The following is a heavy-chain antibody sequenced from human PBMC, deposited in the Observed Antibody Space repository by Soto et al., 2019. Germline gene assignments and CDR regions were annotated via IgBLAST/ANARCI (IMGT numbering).Heavy chain of an antibody. CDR2: IYYSGST. D-gene: IGHD6-13*01. CDR1: PGCINGRSYY. Sequence: PSVTLWFTCTVSPGCINGRSYYWGGIRQPPGKGLEWIGSIYYSGSTYYNPSLKSRVTISVDTSKNQFSLKLSSVTAADTAVYYCARRGSSSWYGYW. V-gene: IGHV4-39*01. CDR3: ARRGSSSWYGY. J-gene: IGHJ4*01.